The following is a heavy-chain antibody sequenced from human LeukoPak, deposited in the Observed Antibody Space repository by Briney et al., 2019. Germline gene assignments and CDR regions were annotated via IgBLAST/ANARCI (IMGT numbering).Heavy chain of an antibody. CDR2: MNPNSGNT. Sequence: ASVKVSCKASGYTFTSYDINWVRQATGQGLEWMGWMNPNSGNTGYAQKFQGRVTMTRNTSISTAYMELSSLRSEDTAVYYCARFGGSDTPLLHYYYYYYMDVWGKGTTVTVSS. CDR1: GYTFTSYD. J-gene: IGHJ6*03. V-gene: IGHV1-8*01. D-gene: IGHD3-16*01. CDR3: ARFGGSDTPLLHYYYYYYMDV.